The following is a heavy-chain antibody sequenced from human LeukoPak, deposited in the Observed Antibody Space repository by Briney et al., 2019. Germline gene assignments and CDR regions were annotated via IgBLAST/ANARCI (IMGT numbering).Heavy chain of an antibody. CDR2: ISYDGSNK. CDR1: GFTFSSYA. CDR3: ARGGPGYYDFWSGYYDGDYYYGMDV. D-gene: IGHD3-3*01. Sequence: GGSLRLSCAASGFTFSSYAMHWVRQAPGKGLEWVAVISYDGSNKYYADSVKGRFTISRDNSKNTLYLQMNRLRAEDTAVYYCARGGPGYYDFWSGYYDGDYYYGMDVWGQGTTVTVSS. V-gene: IGHV3-30-3*01. J-gene: IGHJ6*02.